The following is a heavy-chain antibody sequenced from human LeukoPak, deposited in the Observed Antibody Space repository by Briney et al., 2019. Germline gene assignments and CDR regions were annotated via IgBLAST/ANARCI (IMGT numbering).Heavy chain of an antibody. J-gene: IGHJ4*02. CDR2: ISSSSSTI. V-gene: IGHV3-11*01. CDR3: ARESMAAAGTFDY. CDR1: GFTFSDYY. D-gene: IGHD6-13*01. Sequence: GGSLRLSCAASGFTFSDYYMSWIRQAPGKGLEWVSYISSSSSTIYYADSVKGRFTISRDNAKNSLYLQMNSLRAEDTAVYYCARESMAAAGTFDYWGQGTLVTVSS.